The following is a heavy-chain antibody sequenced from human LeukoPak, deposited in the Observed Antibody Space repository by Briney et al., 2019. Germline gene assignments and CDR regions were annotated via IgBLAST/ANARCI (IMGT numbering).Heavy chain of an antibody. CDR3: ARQQYCSGGSCYFGY. D-gene: IGHD2-15*01. V-gene: IGHV5-51*01. CDR1: GYSFTSYW. J-gene: IGHJ4*02. CDR2: IYPGDYDT. Sequence: GESLKISCKGSGYSFTSYWIGWVRQMPGKGLEWMGIIYPGDYDTRYSPSFQGQVTMSADKSISTAYLQWSSLKASDTAMYYCARQQYCSGGSCYFGYWGQGTLVTVSS.